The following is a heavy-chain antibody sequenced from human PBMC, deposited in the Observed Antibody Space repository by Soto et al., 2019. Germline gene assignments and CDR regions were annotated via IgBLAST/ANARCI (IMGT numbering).Heavy chain of an antibody. CDR2: IIPIFGTA. CDR1: GGTFSSYP. J-gene: IGHJ6*02. CDR3: ATRGPGANIYYYYHMDV. Sequence: QVRLVQSGAAVKRPGSSVKVSCKASGGTFSSYPISWVRQAPGQGLEWMGGIIPIFGTATYAQKFQDRVTITADESTATAYMEVTSLTSEDTAVYYCATRGPGANIYYYYHMDVWGQGTTVTIFS. V-gene: IGHV1-69*01.